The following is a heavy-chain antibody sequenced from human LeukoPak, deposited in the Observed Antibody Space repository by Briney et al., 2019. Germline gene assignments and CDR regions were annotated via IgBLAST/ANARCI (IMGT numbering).Heavy chain of an antibody. V-gene: IGHV1-2*02. CDR2: INPNSGDT. CDR1: GYTFTGYY. D-gene: IGHD4-17*01. CDR3: ARESGYGDLRVYGY. J-gene: IGHJ4*02. Sequence: EASVKVSCKASGYTFTGYYMHWVRQAPGQGLEWMGWINPNSGDTNYAQKFQGRVTMTRDTSISTAYMELSRLRSDDTAVYYCARESGYGDLRVYGYWGQGTLVTVSS.